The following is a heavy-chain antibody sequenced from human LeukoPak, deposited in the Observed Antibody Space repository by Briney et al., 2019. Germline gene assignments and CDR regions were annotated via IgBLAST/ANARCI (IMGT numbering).Heavy chain of an antibody. J-gene: IGHJ3*02. CDR3: ARDSSGTYFYGSGTYYYDAFDI. CDR2: IKRDGSDK. V-gene: IGHV3-7*03. Sequence: GGSLRLSCAASRFMFSNYWMTWVRQAPGKGMEWVANIKRDGSDKNSVDGRFTVSRDNAKNSLYLQINSLRVEDTGVYYCARDSSGTYFYGSGTYYYDAFDIWGQGTVVTVSS. CDR1: RFMFSNYW. D-gene: IGHD3-10*01.